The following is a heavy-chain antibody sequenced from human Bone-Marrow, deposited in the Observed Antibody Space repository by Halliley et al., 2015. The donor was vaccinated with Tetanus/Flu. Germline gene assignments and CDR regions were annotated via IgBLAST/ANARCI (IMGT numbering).Heavy chain of an antibody. CDR2: IYSSSGNT. CDR3: GRAKRVNNVWFGDLYLDS. Sequence: TLSLTCTVSDDSMSPYYWGWIRQPPGKRLEWIGYIYSSSGNTDYNPSLKSRVTISIDTSNNQFSLNLRSVTAADTAIYYCGRAKRVNNVWFGDLYLDSWGQGTLVTVSS. D-gene: IGHD3-10*01. V-gene: IGHV4-59*01. CDR1: DDSMSPYY. J-gene: IGHJ4*02.